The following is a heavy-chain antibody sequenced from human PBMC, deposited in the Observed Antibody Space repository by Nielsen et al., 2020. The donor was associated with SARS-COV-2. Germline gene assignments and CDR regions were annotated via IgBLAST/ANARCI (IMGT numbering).Heavy chain of an antibody. CDR3: AREVQQLVYYYGMDV. J-gene: IGHJ6*02. V-gene: IGHV3-33*01. CDR1: GFTFSSYG. CDR2: IWYDGSNK. D-gene: IGHD6-13*01. Sequence: GESLKISCAASGFTFSSYGMHWVRQAPGKGLEWVAVIWYDGSNKYYADSVKGRFTISRDNSKNTLYLQMNGLRAEDTAVYYCAREVQQLVYYYGMDVWGQGTTVTVSS.